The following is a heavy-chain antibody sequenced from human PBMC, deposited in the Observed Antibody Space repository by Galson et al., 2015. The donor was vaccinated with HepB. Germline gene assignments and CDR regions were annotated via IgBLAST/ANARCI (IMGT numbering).Heavy chain of an antibody. Sequence: SVKVSCKASGYTFIQYYMHWVRQAPGQGLEWMGIINPSGGSTTYAQKFQDRVTMTRDTSTSTVYMELSSLTSEDTAVYYCAKADGGGYCSGGSCYRLVYWGQGTLVTVSS. D-gene: IGHD2-15*01. CDR1: GYTFIQYY. CDR3: AKADGGGYCSGGSCYRLVY. V-gene: IGHV1-46*01. J-gene: IGHJ4*02. CDR2: INPSGGST.